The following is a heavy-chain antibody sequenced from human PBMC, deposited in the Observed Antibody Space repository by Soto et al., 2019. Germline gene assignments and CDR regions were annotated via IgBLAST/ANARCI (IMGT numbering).Heavy chain of an antibody. V-gene: IGHV1-69*04. D-gene: IGHD2-15*01. J-gene: IGHJ4*02. Sequence: SVKVSCKASGYTFFNYGISWVRQAPGQGLEWMGRIIPILGIANYAQKFQGRVTITADKSTSTAYMELSSLRSEDTAVYYCARIVVGNHQKHVDDYGGQETLVTVPS. CDR2: IIPILGIA. CDR3: ARIVVGNHQKHVDDY. CDR1: GYTFFNYG.